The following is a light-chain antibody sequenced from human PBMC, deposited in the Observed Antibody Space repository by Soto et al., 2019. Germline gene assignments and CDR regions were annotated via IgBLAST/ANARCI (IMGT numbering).Light chain of an antibody. CDR2: GAS. CDR3: QQYGSSPPIT. Sequence: DIVLTQSPGTLSLSPGERATLSCRASQSVSSNYLAWYQQKPGQAPRLLIYGASNRATGIPDRFSGSGSGTAFTLTISRLEPEDFAVYYCQQYGSSPPITFGQGTRLEIK. V-gene: IGKV3-20*01. J-gene: IGKJ5*01. CDR1: QSVSSNY.